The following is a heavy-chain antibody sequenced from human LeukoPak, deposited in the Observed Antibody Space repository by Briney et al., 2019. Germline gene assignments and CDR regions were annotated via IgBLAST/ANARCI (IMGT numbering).Heavy chain of an antibody. D-gene: IGHD2-2*01. V-gene: IGHV1-2*02. CDR3: ARDLEYYCSSTSCPFDY. J-gene: IGHJ4*02. Sequence: ASVKVSCKASGYTFTGYYMHWVRQAPGQGLEWMGWINPNSGGTNYAQKFQGRVTMTRDTSISTAYMELSRLRSDDTAVYYCARDLEYYCSSTSCPFDYWGQGTLVTVSS. CDR2: INPNSGGT. CDR1: GYTFTGYY.